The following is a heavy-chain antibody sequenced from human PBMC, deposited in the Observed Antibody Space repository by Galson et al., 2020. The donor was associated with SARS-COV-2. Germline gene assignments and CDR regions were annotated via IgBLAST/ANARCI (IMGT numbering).Heavy chain of an antibody. D-gene: IGHD3-22*01. J-gene: IGHJ6*02. CDR1: GYTFTSYG. V-gene: IGHV1-18*04. CDR2: ISAYNGNT. CDR3: ARDYGYDSSGYYYSDYYYGMDV. Sequence: ASVKVSCKASGYTFTSYGISWVRQAPGQGLEWMGWISAYNGNTNYAQKLQGRVTMTTDTSTSTAYMELRSLRSDDTAVYYCARDYGYDSSGYYYSDYYYGMDVWGQGTTVTVSS.